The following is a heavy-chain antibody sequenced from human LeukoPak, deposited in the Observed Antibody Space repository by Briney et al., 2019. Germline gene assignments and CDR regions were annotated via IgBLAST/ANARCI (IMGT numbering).Heavy chain of an antibody. CDR1: GYTFTSYY. D-gene: IGHD3-22*01. J-gene: IGHJ3*02. V-gene: IGHV1-46*01. CDR2: INPSGGST. CDR3: ARANYYDAQGAFDI. Sequence: ASVKVSCKASGYTFTSYYIHWVRQAPGHGLEWMGIINPSGGSTSYAQKFQGRVTMTRDMSTSTVYMELSSLRSEDTAVYSCARANYYDAQGAFDIWGQGTMVTVSS.